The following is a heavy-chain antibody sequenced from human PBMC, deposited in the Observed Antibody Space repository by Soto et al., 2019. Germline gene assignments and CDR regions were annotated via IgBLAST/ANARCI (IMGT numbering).Heavy chain of an antibody. CDR3: AKDASGWSVT. CDR1: GFTFSNFW. CDR2: MSPDGSEK. Sequence: DVQLVESGGDLVQPGGSLRLSCAASGFTFSNFWMSWVRQAPGRGLEWVANMSPDGSEKYYLDSVRGRFTISRDNAKNTLSLQTNTLRAEDTAVYYCAKDASGWSVTWGQGTPVIVSS. D-gene: IGHD6-19*01. V-gene: IGHV3-7*04. J-gene: IGHJ5*02.